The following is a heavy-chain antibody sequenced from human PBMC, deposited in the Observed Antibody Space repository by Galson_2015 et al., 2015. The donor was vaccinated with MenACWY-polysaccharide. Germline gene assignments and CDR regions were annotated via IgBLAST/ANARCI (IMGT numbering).Heavy chain of an antibody. V-gene: IGHV5-51*01. J-gene: IGHJ6*03. CDR1: GSSFTSYW. Sequence: QSGAEVTKPGESLQISCKASGSSFTSYWIGWVRQMPGKGLEWMGIIFPGDSDIRYSPSFQGQVTISADKSINTAYLQWSSLKASDTAMYYCAKRELREVSYMLVSGKGTTVTVSS. D-gene: IGHD3-10*01. CDR3: AKRELREVSYMLV. CDR2: IFPGDSDI.